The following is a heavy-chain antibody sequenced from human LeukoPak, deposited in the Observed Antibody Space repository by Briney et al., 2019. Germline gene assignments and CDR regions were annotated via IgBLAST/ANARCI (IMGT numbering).Heavy chain of an antibody. CDR2: INPNSGAT. CDR3: ARDHPGDY. J-gene: IGHJ4*02. D-gene: IGHD3-10*01. V-gene: IGHV1-2*02. CDR1: GYTFTGYY. Sequence: GASVKVSCKASGYTFTGYYMHWVRQAPGHGLEWMGWINPNSGATNYTQKFQGRVTMTRDASVITAYMELSRLRSDDTAVYYCARDHPGDYWGQGTLVTVSS.